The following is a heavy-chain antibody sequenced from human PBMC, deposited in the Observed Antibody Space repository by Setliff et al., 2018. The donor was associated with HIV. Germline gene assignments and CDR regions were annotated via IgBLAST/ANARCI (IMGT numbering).Heavy chain of an antibody. CDR1: GFALSTSGMR. Sequence: SGPTLVNPTQPLPLTCTFSGFALSTSGMRVSWIRQRPGKALEWLARIDWDDDKFYSTSLKTRLTISKATSKTQVVLTMTNMDPVDTATYYCARGSVVTLDAFDIWGQGTMVTVSS. D-gene: IGHD2-21*02. V-gene: IGHV2-70*04. CDR2: IDWDDDK. J-gene: IGHJ3*02. CDR3: ARGSVVTLDAFDI.